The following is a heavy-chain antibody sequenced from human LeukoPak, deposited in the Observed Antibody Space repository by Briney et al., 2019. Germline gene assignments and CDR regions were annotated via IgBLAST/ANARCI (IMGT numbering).Heavy chain of an antibody. CDR1: GFTFSSTA. J-gene: IGHJ4*02. Sequence: GGSLRLSCAASGFTFSSTAMSWVRQAPGKGLEWVSGISSSGDSTHYADSVKGRFTISRDNAKNSLYLQMNSLRAEDTAVYYCARERESGGIDYWGQGTLVTVSS. V-gene: IGHV3-48*03. D-gene: IGHD2/OR15-2a*01. CDR2: ISSSGDST. CDR3: ARERESGGIDY.